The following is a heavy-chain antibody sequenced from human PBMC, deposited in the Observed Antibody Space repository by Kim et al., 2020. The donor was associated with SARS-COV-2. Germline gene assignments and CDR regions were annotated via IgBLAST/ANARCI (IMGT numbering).Heavy chain of an antibody. Sequence: GESLKISCQGSGYSFTSDLISWVRQVPGKGLEWMGRIDPSDSYINYNPSFEGLVTFSVDKSISTAYLNWTSLKASDTAMYYCARHSDQYYYDSSGYYFDSWGQGTLVTVAS. D-gene: IGHD3-22*01. CDR3: ARHSDQYYYDSSGYYFDS. CDR2: IDPSDSYI. J-gene: IGHJ4*02. CDR1: GYSFTSDL. V-gene: IGHV5-10-1*01.